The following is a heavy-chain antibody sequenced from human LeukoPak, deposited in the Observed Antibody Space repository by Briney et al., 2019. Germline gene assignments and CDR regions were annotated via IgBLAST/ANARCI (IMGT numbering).Heavy chain of an antibody. D-gene: IGHD2-21*01. J-gene: IGHJ4*02. CDR3: ARDRHMYYFDY. CDR1: GFTFSSYG. CDR2: IWYDGSNK. V-gene: IGHV3-33*01. Sequence: PGGSLRLSYAASGFTFSSYGMHWVRQAPGKGLEWVAVIWYDGSNKYYADSVKDRFTISRDNSKNTLYLQMNSLRAEDTAVYYCARDRHMYYFDYWGQGTLVTVSS.